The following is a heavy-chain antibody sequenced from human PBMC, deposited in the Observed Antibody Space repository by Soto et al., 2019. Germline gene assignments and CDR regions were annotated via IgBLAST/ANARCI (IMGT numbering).Heavy chain of an antibody. CDR2: ISSSSGTI. V-gene: IGHV3-48*02. Sequence: PGGSLRLSCAASGFTFSSYSMNWVRQAPGKGLEWVSYISSSSGTIYYADSVKGRFTISRDNAKNSLYLQMNSLRDEDTAVYYCARDIGALLWYNWIYYGMDVWGQGTTVTVSS. CDR3: ARDIGALLWYNWIYYGMDV. CDR1: GFTFSSYS. J-gene: IGHJ6*02. D-gene: IGHD1-20*01.